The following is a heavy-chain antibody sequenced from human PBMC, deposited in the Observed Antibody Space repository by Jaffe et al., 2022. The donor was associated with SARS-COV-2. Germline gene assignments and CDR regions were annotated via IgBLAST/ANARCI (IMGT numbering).Heavy chain of an antibody. CDR1: GGSFSGYY. V-gene: IGHV4-34*01. D-gene: IGHD2-2*01. CDR3: AGLVVVPAANDAFDI. J-gene: IGHJ3*02. CDR2: INHSGST. Sequence: QVQLQQWGAGLLKPSETLSLTCAVYGGSFSGYYWSWIRQPPGKGLEWIGEINHSGSTNYNPSLKSRVTISVDTSKNQFSLKLSSVTAADTAVYYCAGLVVVPAANDAFDIWGQGTMVTVSS.